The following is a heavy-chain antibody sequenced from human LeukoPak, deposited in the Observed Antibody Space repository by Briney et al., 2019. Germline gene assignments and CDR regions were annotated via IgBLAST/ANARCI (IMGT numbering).Heavy chain of an antibody. J-gene: IGHJ3*02. V-gene: IGHV5-51*01. CDR3: ASRRGYSGYARIDAFDI. Sequence: GESLKISCKGSGYSFTSYWIGWVRQLPGKGLGWMGIIYPGDSDTRYSPSFQGQVTISADKSIGTAYLQWSSLKASDTAMYYCASRRGYSGYARIDAFDIWCQGTMVTVSS. CDR1: GYSFTSYW. D-gene: IGHD5-12*01. CDR2: IYPGDSDT.